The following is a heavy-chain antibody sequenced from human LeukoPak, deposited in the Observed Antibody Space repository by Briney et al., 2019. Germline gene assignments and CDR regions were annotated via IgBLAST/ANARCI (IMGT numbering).Heavy chain of an antibody. CDR3: ARNQRDYLFDY. Sequence: SETLSLTCTVSGGSVSTSSYYWGWIRQPPGRGLEWIGSIYYSGNTYYNPSLRSRVTISVDTSKNQFSLKLSSVTAADTAVYYCARNQRDYLFDYWGQGTLVTVSS. D-gene: IGHD4-17*01. CDR2: IYYSGNT. CDR1: GGSVSTSSYY. J-gene: IGHJ4*02. V-gene: IGHV4-39*01.